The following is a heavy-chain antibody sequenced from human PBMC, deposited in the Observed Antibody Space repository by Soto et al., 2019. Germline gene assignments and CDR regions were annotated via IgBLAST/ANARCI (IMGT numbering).Heavy chain of an antibody. Sequence: GGSLRLSCAASGFTFSTYTMNWVRLAPRKRLEWVSSISAGSRSIYYTDSLKGRSTVSRDNYKNSLYLQINSLKADDTAVYFCTRSTPGNPFDIWGQGTMVTVSS. CDR3: TRSTPGNPFDI. CDR1: GFTFSTYT. V-gene: IGHV3-21*01. J-gene: IGHJ3*02. CDR2: ISAGSRSI. D-gene: IGHD3-10*01.